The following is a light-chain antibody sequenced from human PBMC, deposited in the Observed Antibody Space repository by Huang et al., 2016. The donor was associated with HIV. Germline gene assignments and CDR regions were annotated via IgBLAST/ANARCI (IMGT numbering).Light chain of an antibody. Sequence: VMTQSPATLPVSPGERATLSCRARQSVNNNLAWYQKKPGHAPRLVLYGASTRATDIPARFSGSGSGTNCTLTINSLQSEDFAVYFCHQYNEWPRTFGQGTKVEVK. CDR3: HQYNEWPRT. J-gene: IGKJ1*01. V-gene: IGKV3-15*01. CDR2: GAS. CDR1: QSVNNN.